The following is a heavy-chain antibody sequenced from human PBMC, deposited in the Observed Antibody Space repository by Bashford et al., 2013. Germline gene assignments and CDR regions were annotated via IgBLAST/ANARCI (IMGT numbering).Heavy chain of an antibody. V-gene: IGHV3-23*01. J-gene: IGHJ4*02. D-gene: IGHD3-10*01. CDR2: GGST. Sequence: GGSTYYADSVKGRFTITRDNSKSSLYLQMNSLRAEDTAIYYCAKEPYGSGTSYFDYWGQGTLVTVSS. CDR3: AKEPYGSGTSYFDY.